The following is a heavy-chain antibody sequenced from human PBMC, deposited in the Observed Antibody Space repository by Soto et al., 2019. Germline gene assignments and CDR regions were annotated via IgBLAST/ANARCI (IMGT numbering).Heavy chain of an antibody. V-gene: IGHV1-18*01. CDR2: ISAYNGNT. Sequence: VASVKVSCKASGYTFTSYGISWVRQAPGQGLEWMGWISAYNGNTNYAQKLQGRVTMTTDTSTSTAYMELRSLRSDDTAVYYCARAGDYPSYYYYGMDVWGQGTTVTVSS. CDR3: ARAGDYPSYYYYGMDV. CDR1: GYTFTSYG. D-gene: IGHD4-17*01. J-gene: IGHJ6*02.